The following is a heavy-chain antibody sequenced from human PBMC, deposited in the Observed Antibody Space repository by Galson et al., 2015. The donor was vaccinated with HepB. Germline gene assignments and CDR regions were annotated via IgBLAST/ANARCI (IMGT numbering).Heavy chain of an antibody. J-gene: IGHJ4*02. CDR2: IKDITDGGTT. CDR1: GFTFSKAW. D-gene: IGHD1-7*01. V-gene: IGHV3-15*01. CDR3: TTVDWTYKRSGYFDF. Sequence: SLRLSCAASGFTFSKAWMSWVRQTPGKGLEWVGRIKDITDGGTTDYAAPVKGRFTVSRDDSINTLYLHMNSLQTEDTAVYYCTTVDWTYKRSGYFDFWGQATLVTVSS.